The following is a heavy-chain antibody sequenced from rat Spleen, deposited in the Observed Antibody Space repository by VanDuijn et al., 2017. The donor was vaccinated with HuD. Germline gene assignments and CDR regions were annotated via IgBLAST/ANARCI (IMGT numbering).Heavy chain of an antibody. V-gene: IGHV5-7*01. CDR1: GFTFSDYD. J-gene: IGHJ2*01. D-gene: IGHD1-11*01. CDR3: ARGGGFDY. Sequence: EVQLVESGGGLVQPGRSMKLSCAASGFTFSDYDMSWVRQAPRKSLEWVATINYDGSSIYYRDTVKGRFTISRDNAKSTLYLQMDSLRSEDTATYYCARGGGFDYWGQGVMVTVSS. CDR2: INYDGSSI.